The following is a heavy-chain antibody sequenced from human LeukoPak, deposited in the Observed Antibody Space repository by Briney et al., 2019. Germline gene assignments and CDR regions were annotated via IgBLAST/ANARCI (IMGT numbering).Heavy chain of an antibody. V-gene: IGHV4-34*01. Sequence: SETLSLTCAVYSGSFGAYYWSWIRQPPGKGLEGIGEINHSGSTNYNPSLKSRVTMSVDTSKKQFSLKLSSVTAADTAVYYCARGNNGYCSGGRCYPFDYWGQGTLVTVSS. CDR2: INHSGST. CDR1: SGSFGAYY. D-gene: IGHD2-15*01. CDR3: ARGNNGYCSGGRCYPFDY. J-gene: IGHJ4*02.